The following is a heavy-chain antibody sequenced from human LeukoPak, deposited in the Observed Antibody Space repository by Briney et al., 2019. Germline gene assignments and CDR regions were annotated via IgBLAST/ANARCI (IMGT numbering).Heavy chain of an antibody. CDR1: GFTFSSYS. Sequence: PGGSLRLSCAASGFTFSSYSMNWVRQAPGKGLEWVSSISSSSSYIYYADSVKGRFTISRDNAKNSLYLQMNSLRAEDTAVYYCARESVYYDFWSGYPYAIDYWGQGTLVTVSS. D-gene: IGHD3-3*01. V-gene: IGHV3-21*01. CDR2: ISSSSSYI. J-gene: IGHJ4*02. CDR3: ARESVYYDFWSGYPYAIDY.